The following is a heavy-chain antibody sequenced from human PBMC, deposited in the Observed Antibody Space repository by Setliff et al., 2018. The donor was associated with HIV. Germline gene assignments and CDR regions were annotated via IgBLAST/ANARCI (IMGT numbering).Heavy chain of an antibody. J-gene: IGHJ4*02. CDR1: GGPVYTASYY. D-gene: IGHD6-25*01. CDR2: FYFGRTT. Sequence: KPSETLSLTCTVSGGPVYTASYYWGWVRQPPGKGLEWIGTFYFGRTTYYNPSLESRVTLSVDTAKDQLSLNLTSVTAADTAIYYCARRRLVGYSFDYWGQGALVTVSS. V-gene: IGHV4-39*01. CDR3: ARRRLVGYSFDY.